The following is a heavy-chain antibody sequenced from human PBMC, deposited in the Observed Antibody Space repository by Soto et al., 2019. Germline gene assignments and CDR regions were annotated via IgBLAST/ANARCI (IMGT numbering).Heavy chain of an antibody. CDR2: IYHSVST. CDR3: ARVPDY. CDR1: GGSISSGGYS. Sequence: SETLSLTCAVSGGSISSGGYSWGWIRQPPGKGLEWIGYIYHSVSTYYNPSLKSRVTISVDRSKNQFSLRLSSVTAADTAMYYCARVPDYWGQGTLVTVSS. J-gene: IGHJ4*02. V-gene: IGHV4-30-2*01.